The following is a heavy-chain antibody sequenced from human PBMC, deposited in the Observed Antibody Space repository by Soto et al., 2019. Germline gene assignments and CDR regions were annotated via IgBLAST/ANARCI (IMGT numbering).Heavy chain of an antibody. CDR3: EKNILVTIPDGFDI. V-gene: IGHV1-2*02. CDR1: GYTFTKYY. CDR2: IIPSSVVA. J-gene: IGHJ3*02. Sequence: ASVKVSCKASGYTFTKYYMHWVRQAPGQWLEWMGWIIPSSVVANYAQKFQGRVTMTRDTSISTAYMELSRLRSDDTDVYYCEKNILVTIPDGFDIWGQGTMVTVSS. D-gene: IGHD2-21*01.